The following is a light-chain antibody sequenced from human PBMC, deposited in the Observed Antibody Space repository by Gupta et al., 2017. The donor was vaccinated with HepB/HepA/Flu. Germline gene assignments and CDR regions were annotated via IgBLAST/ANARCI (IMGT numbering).Light chain of an antibody. CDR1: SSDVGGYHY. J-gene: IGLJ2*01. V-gene: IGLV2-11*01. Sequence: QSALTQPRSVSGSPGQSVTISCTGTSSDVGGYHYVSWYQQHPGKAPKLMIYDVSKRPSRVPDRFSDSKSGNTASLTISGLQAEDEADYYCCSYAGSYTVLFGGGTKLTVL. CDR3: CSYAGSYTVL. CDR2: DVS.